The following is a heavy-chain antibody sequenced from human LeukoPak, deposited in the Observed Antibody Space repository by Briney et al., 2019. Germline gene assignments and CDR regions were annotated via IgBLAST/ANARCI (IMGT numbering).Heavy chain of an antibody. CDR1: GITFSNYA. Sequence: GGSLRLSCVASGITFSNYAVSWVRQAPEKGLDWVSVISGSAHKIRYADSVKGRFTISRDKSKNTLYLQMNSLRAEDTAVYYCAKDAPDYGAEVFYDYWGQGTLVTVSS. CDR2: ISGSAHKI. J-gene: IGHJ4*02. V-gene: IGHV3-23*01. CDR3: AKDAPDYGAEVFYDY. D-gene: IGHD3-16*01.